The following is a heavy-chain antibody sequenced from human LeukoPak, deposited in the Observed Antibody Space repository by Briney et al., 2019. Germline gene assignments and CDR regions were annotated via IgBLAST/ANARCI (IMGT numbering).Heavy chain of an antibody. CDR3: ASAHDYGDYTNAFDI. V-gene: IGHV4-59*08. J-gene: IGHJ3*02. CDR1: GGSINSYY. Sequence: SETLSLTCTVSGGSINSYYWSWIRQPPGKGLEWIGYTYYSGSTNYNPSLKSRVTISVDTSKNQFSLKLSSVTAADTAVYYCASAHDYGDYTNAFDIWGQGTMVTVSS. D-gene: IGHD4-17*01. CDR2: TYYSGST.